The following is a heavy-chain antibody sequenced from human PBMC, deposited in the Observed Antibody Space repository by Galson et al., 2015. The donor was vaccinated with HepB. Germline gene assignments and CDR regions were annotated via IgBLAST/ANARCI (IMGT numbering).Heavy chain of an antibody. Sequence: SLRLSCAASGFTFSSYAMSWVRQAPGKGLEWVSAISGSGGSTYYADSVKGRFTISRDNSKNTLYLQMNSLRAEDTAVYYCAKSGNSSSWSGGNFDYWGQGTTVTVSS. J-gene: IGHJ4*03. CDR2: ISGSGGST. CDR1: GFTFSSYA. D-gene: IGHD6-13*01. CDR3: AKSGNSSSWSGGNFDY. V-gene: IGHV3-23*01.